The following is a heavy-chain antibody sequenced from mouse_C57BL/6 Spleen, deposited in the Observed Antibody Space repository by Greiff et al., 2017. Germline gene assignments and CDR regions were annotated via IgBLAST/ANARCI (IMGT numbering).Heavy chain of an antibody. V-gene: IGHV1-66*01. J-gene: IGHJ1*03. Sequence: QVQLQQSGPELVKPGASVKISCKASGYSFTSYYIHWVKQRPGQGLEWIGWIYPGRGNTKYNEKFKGMATLTSDTSSSTAYMQLSSLTSEDSAVYYCARGVYYGSSYGYFDVWGTGTTVTVSS. CDR2: IYPGRGNT. D-gene: IGHD1-1*01. CDR3: ARGVYYGSSYGYFDV. CDR1: GYSFTSYY.